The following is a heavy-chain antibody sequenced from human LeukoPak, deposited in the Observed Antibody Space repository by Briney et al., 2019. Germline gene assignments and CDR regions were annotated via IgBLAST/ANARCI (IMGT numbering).Heavy chain of an antibody. V-gene: IGHV1-69*05. J-gene: IGHJ4*02. CDR1: GGTFSSYA. CDR3: ASTAYILRYFDWLHPRPFDY. Sequence: SVKVSCKASGGTFSSYAISWVRQAPGQGLEWMGGIIPLFGTANYAQKFQGRVTITTDESTSTAYMELSSLRSEDTAVYYCASTAYILRYFDWLHPRPFDYWGQGTLVTVSS. CDR2: IIPLFGTA. D-gene: IGHD3-9*01.